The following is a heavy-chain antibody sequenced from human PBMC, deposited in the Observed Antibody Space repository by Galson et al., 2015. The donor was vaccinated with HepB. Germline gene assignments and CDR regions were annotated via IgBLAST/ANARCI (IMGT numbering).Heavy chain of an antibody. CDR3: ARQEGIKIPFDY. CDR1: GDSISTYY. CDR2: IYYSGST. V-gene: IGHV4-59*08. Sequence: ETLSLTCTVSGDSISTYYWSWIRQPPGKGLQWIGYIYYSGSTNYNPSLKSRVTISINTSKNQFSLKLSSVTAADTAVYYCARQEGIKIPFDYWGLGTPVTVSS. J-gene: IGHJ4*02. D-gene: IGHD3-3*02.